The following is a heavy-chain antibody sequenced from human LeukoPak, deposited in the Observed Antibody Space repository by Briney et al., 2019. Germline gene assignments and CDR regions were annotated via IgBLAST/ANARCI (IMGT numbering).Heavy chain of an antibody. CDR2: IYYSGST. CDR3: ARGAYDFWSGSRNWFDP. D-gene: IGHD3-3*01. V-gene: IGHV4-59*01. Sequence: SETLSLTCTVSGGSISSYYWSWIRQPPGKGLEWIGYIYYSGSTNYNPSLKSRVTISVDTSKNQLSLKLSSVTAADTAVYYCARGAYDFWSGSRNWFDPWGQGTLVTVSS. CDR1: GGSISSYY. J-gene: IGHJ5*02.